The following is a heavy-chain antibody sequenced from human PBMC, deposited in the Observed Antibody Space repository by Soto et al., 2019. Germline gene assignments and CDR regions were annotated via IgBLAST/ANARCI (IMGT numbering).Heavy chain of an antibody. CDR2: ISGSGSTT. CDR3: AKTAAPRGAYYFEY. CDR1: GFTFSNYA. J-gene: IGHJ4*02. D-gene: IGHD2-2*01. V-gene: IGHV3-23*01. Sequence: EVQLLDSGGGLVQPGGSLRLSCAASGFTFSNYAMSWVRQAPGKGLEWVSSISGSGSTTYYTDSVKGRFTISRDNSKSTLSLQLDSLRAEDKAIYYCAKTAAPRGAYYFEYWGQGPLLPVSS.